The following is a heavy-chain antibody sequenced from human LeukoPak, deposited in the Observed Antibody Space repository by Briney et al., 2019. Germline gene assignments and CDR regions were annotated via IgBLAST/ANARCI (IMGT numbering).Heavy chain of an antibody. J-gene: IGHJ4*02. CDR2: INPNSGGT. D-gene: IGHD2-21*01. CDR1: GYTFTGYY. Sequence: ASVKVSCKASGYTFTGYYMHWVRQAPGQGLEWMGWINPNSGGTNYAQKFQGRVTMTRDTSISTAYMELSRLRSDDTAEYYCARGPGLLGGYYFDYWGQGTLVTVSS. V-gene: IGHV1-2*02. CDR3: ARGPGLLGGYYFDY.